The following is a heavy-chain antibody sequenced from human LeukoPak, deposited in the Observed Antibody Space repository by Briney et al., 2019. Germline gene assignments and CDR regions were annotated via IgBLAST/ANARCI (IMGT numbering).Heavy chain of an antibody. Sequence: SETLSLTCAVYGGSFSGYYWSWIRQPPGKGLEWIGSIYYSGITYYNPSLKSRVTISADTSKNQFSLKLNSVTAADTAVYYCATSLDDSSGYYYIYYFDYWGQGTLVTVSS. CDR1: GGSFSGYY. J-gene: IGHJ4*02. D-gene: IGHD3-22*01. V-gene: IGHV4-34*01. CDR2: IYYSGIT. CDR3: ATSLDDSSGYYYIYYFDY.